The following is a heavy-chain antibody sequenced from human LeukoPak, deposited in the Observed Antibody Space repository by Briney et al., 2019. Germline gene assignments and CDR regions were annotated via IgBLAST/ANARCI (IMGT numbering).Heavy chain of an antibody. CDR3: ASDAYYYDSSGYYINDY. V-gene: IGHV4-4*07. CDR1: GGSINSYY. D-gene: IGHD3-22*01. CDR2: IYSSGAT. J-gene: IGHJ4*02. Sequence: PSETLSLTCTVSGGSINSYYWSWIRQPAAKGLEWIGRIYSSGATYYNPSLKSRVTMSVDTSKNQFSLRLSSVSAADTAVYYCASDAYYYDSSGYYINDYWGQGTLVTVSS.